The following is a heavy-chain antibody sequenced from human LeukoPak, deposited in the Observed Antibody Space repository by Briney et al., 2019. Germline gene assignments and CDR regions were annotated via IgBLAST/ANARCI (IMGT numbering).Heavy chain of an antibody. CDR2: IRYDGSYK. CDR3: AKGAGTLNYYFDY. CDR1: GFTFSDFG. D-gene: IGHD6-19*01. J-gene: IGHJ4*02. V-gene: IGHV3-30*02. Sequence: GGSLKLSCAASGFTFSDFGMHWVRQAPGKGLEWVAFIRYDGSYKYYADSVKGRFTISRDNSKNSLYLQMNSLRAEDTALYYCAKGAGTLNYYFDYWGQGTLVTVSS.